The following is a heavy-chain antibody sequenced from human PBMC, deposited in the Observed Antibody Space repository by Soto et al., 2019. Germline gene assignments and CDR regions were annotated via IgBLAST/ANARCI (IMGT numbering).Heavy chain of an antibody. CDR1: GYTFANYG. D-gene: IGHD4-17*01. CDR3: ARVPTPTYGDSDKNNWLDP. J-gene: IGHJ5*02. V-gene: IGHV1-18*04. Sequence: QVQLVQSGAEVKKPGASVKVSCKASGYTFANYGFSWVRQAPGQGLEWMGWISARNGKTHYVQNFQGRVTMTTDTSTNTAFMELGTLRYDDTAVYYCARVPTPTYGDSDKNNWLDPWGQGTLVTVSS. CDR2: ISARNGKT.